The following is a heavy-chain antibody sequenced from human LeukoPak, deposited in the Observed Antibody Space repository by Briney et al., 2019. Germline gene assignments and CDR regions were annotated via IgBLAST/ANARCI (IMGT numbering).Heavy chain of an antibody. J-gene: IGHJ4*02. CDR1: GFTFSDYW. CDR2: IKEDGSEK. CDR3: ARHHWNDVAD. D-gene: IGHD1-1*01. V-gene: IGHV3-7*01. Sequence: GGSLRLSCAASGFTFSDYWMNWVRQAPGKGLEWVANIKEDGSEKYYVDSVRGRFTISRDNAKNSLYLQMNSLRAEDSAVYYCARHHWNDVADWGQGPLVTVSS.